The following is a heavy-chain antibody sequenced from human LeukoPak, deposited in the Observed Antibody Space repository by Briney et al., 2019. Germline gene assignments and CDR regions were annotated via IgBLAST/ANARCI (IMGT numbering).Heavy chain of an antibody. V-gene: IGHV4-59*08. Sequence: PSETLSLTCSVAGGSISSYYWTWIRQPPGRRLEWIGHIYSSGSTNYNPSLKSRVTMSVDTSRGQFSLKLSSVNATDTAVYYCARGDYYHYYYMDVWGKGTTVTVSS. CDR3: ARGDYYHYYYMDV. CDR1: GGSISSYY. CDR2: IYSSGST. J-gene: IGHJ6*03.